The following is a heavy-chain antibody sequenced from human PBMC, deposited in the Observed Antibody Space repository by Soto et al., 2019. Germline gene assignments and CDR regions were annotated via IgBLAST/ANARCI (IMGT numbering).Heavy chain of an antibody. CDR2: ISAYNGNT. CDR3: ARGGDYGDYALYFDY. CDR1: GYTFTSYG. V-gene: IGHV1-18*01. D-gene: IGHD4-17*01. Sequence: QVQLVQSGAEVKKPGASVKVSCKASGYTFTSYGINWVRQAPGQGLEWMGWISAYNGNTNYPRKFQGRVSVTTDTSTNTAYMELWSLISDDTAVDYCARGGDYGDYALYFDYWGQVTLGTVSS. J-gene: IGHJ4*02.